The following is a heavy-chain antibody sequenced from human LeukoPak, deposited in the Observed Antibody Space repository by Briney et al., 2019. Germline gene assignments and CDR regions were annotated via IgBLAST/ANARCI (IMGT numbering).Heavy chain of an antibody. V-gene: IGHV3-23*01. CDR1: GFTFSSYA. CDR2: ISGSGGST. CDR3: AKEYYDFWSGYYGPADY. D-gene: IGHD3-3*01. Sequence: PGGSLRLSCAASGFTFSSYAMSWVRQAPGKGLEWVSAISGSGGSTYYADSVKGRFTISRDNSKNTLYLQMNSLRAEDTAVYYCAKEYYDFWSGYYGPADYWGQGTLVTVSS. J-gene: IGHJ4*02.